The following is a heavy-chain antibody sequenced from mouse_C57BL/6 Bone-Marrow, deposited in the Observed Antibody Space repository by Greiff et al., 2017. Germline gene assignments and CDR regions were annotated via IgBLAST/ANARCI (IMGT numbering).Heavy chain of an antibody. Sequence: QLKQPGAELVKPGASVKLSCKASGYTFTSYWMQWVKQRPGQGLEWSGEIDPSDSYTNYNQKFKGKATLTVDTSSSTAYMQLSSRTSEDSAVYYCAIYFDYWGQGTTLTVSS. CDR2: IDPSDSYT. J-gene: IGHJ2*01. CDR1: GYTFTSYW. V-gene: IGHV1-50*01. CDR3: AIYFDY.